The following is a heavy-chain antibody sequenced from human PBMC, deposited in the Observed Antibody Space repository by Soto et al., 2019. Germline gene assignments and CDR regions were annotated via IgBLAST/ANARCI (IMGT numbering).Heavy chain of an antibody. CDR2: IYYSGST. V-gene: IGHV4-39*01. CDR3: ARLGRFGELFPPYYYMDV. CDR1: GGSISSSSYY. D-gene: IGHD3-10*01. J-gene: IGHJ6*03. Sequence: QLQLQESGPGLVKPSETLSLTCTVSGGSISSSSYYWGWIRQPPGKGLEWIGSIYYSGSTYYNPSLKSRVTISVDTSNNQFSLKLSSVTAADTAVYYCARLGRFGELFPPYYYMDVWGKGTTVTVSS.